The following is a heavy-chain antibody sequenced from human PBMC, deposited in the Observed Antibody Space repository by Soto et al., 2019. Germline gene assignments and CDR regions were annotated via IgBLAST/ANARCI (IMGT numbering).Heavy chain of an antibody. Sequence: QVQLVQSGAEVKKPGSSVKVSCKASGGTFSSYTIGWVRQAPGQGLEWMGRIIPILGIANYAQKFQGRVTITADKSTSTAYMELSSLRSEDTAVYYCARRGYCSGGSCYPTYYYYGMDVWGQGTTVTVSS. J-gene: IGHJ6*02. CDR2: IIPILGIA. D-gene: IGHD2-15*01. CDR3: ARRGYCSGGSCYPTYYYYGMDV. CDR1: GGTFSSYT. V-gene: IGHV1-69*02.